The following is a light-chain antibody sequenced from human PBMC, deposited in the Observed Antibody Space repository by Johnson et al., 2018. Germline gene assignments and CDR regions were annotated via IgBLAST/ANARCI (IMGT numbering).Light chain of an antibody. CDR1: SSNIGNNY. CDR2: ETN. CDR3: GTWDSSLSAGNV. V-gene: IGLV1-51*02. Sequence: QSVLTQPPSVSAAPGQKVTISCSGSSSNIGNNYVSWYQQLPGTAPKLLIYETNKRPSGITDRFSGSNSGTSATLGITGLQTGDEADYYCGTWDSSLSAGNVFGTGTKVTVL. J-gene: IGLJ1*01.